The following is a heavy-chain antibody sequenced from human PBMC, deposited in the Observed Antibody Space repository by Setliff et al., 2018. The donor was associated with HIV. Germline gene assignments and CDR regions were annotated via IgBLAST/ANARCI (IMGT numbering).Heavy chain of an antibody. J-gene: IGHJ4*02. CDR3: ARDDDYSSGWNIDY. D-gene: IGHD6-19*01. Sequence: SETLSLTCTVSGGTIASGGYYWTWIRQHPGKGLEWIGFIYHRGNTHYNSSLRSRLTISVDTSKNQFSLRLSSVTAADTAVYYCARDDDYSSGWNIDYWGQGTLVTVSS. CDR2: IYHRGNT. V-gene: IGHV4-31*03. CDR1: GGTIASGGYY.